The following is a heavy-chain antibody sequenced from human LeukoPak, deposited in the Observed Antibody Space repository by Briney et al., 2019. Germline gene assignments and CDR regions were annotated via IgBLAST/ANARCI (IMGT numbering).Heavy chain of an antibody. CDR2: ISGSGGST. CDR1: GFTFSSYA. Sequence: PGGSLRLSCAASGFTFSSYAMSWVRQAPGKGLEWVSAISGSGGSTYYADSVKGRFTISRDNSKNTLYLQVNSLRAEDTAVYYCAKGKSTREQYYDSSGYYYWGQGTLVTVSS. D-gene: IGHD3-22*01. V-gene: IGHV3-23*01. J-gene: IGHJ4*02. CDR3: AKGKSTREQYYDSSGYYY.